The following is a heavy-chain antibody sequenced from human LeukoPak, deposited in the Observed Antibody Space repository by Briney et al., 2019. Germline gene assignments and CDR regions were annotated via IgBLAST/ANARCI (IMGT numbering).Heavy chain of an antibody. J-gene: IGHJ3*02. CDR2: INPNSGGT. D-gene: IGHD2/OR15-2a*01. CDR1: GYTFTGYY. Sequence: ASVKVSCKASGYTFTGYYMHWVRQAPGQGLEWMGWINPNSGGTNYAQKFQGRVTMTRDTSISTAYMELSRLRSDDTAVYYCARXRPRAIGNAFDIWGQGTMVTVSS. CDR3: ARXRPRAIGNAFDI. V-gene: IGHV1-2*02.